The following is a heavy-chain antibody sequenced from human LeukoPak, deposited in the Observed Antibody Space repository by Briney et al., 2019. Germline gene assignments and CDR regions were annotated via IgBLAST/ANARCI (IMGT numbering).Heavy chain of an antibody. J-gene: IGHJ4*02. Sequence: PGRSLRLSCAASGFTFSSYGMHWVRQAPGKGLEWVAVISYDGSNKYYADSVKGRFTISRDNSKNTLYLQMNSLRAEDTAVYYCARGWGCTGGSCYYDYWGQGTLDTVSS. V-gene: IGHV3-30*03. CDR1: GFTFSSYG. CDR3: ARGWGCTGGSCYYDY. CDR2: ISYDGSNK. D-gene: IGHD2-15*01.